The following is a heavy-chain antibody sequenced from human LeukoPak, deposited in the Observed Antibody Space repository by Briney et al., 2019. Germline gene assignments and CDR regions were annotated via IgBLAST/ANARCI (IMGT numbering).Heavy chain of an antibody. CDR3: ARGTRPVTSKRGFDF. Sequence: GGSLRLSCAASGFTFSSFEMNWVRQAPGKGLEWVSYVSSSSSTISYADSVKGRFTISRDNDKNSLYLQMNSLRADDTAVYYCARGTRPVTSKRGFDFWGQGTLVTVSS. D-gene: IGHD4-17*01. J-gene: IGHJ4*02. V-gene: IGHV3-48*03. CDR2: VSSSSSTI. CDR1: GFTFSSFE.